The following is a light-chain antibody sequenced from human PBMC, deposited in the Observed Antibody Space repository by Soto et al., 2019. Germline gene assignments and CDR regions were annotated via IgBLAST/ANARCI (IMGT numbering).Light chain of an antibody. CDR3: SSYASSSTYV. V-gene: IGLV2-14*03. J-gene: IGLJ1*01. CDR1: SSDVGGYNH. CDR2: DVS. Sequence: QSALTQPASVSGSPGQSITISCTGTSSDVGGYNHVSWYQQHPGKDPKLMIYDVSNRPSGVSNRFFGSKSGNTSSLTISGLQAEDEADYYCSSYASSSTYVFGTGTKLTVL.